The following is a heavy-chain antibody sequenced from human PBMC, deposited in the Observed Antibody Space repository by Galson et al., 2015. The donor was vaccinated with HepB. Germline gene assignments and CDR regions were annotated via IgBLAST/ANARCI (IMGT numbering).Heavy chain of an antibody. J-gene: IGHJ3*02. D-gene: IGHD2-2*02. Sequence: SVKVSCKVSGYTLTELSMHWVRQAPGKGLEWMGGFDPEDGETIYAQKFQGRVTMTEDTSTDTAYMELSSLRSEDTAVYYCATDFRAYTYPSAFDIWGQGTMVTVSS. V-gene: IGHV1-24*01. CDR1: GYTLTELS. CDR2: FDPEDGET. CDR3: ATDFRAYTYPSAFDI.